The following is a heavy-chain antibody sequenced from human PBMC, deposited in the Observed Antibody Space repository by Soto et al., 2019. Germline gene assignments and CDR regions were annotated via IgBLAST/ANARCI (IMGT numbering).Heavy chain of an antibody. CDR1: GFSRSNARMG. CDR2: IFSNDEK. CDR3: ARIADGRNSGYFDY. J-gene: IGHJ4*02. Sequence: QVTLKESGPVLVQPTETLTLTCTVSGFSRSNARMGVRWIRQPPGKALEWLAHIFSNDEKSYSTSLKSRLTISKDTSTSQVVLTMTNMDPVDTATYYCARIADGRNSGYFDYWGQGTLVTVSS. D-gene: IGHD4-4*01. V-gene: IGHV2-26*01.